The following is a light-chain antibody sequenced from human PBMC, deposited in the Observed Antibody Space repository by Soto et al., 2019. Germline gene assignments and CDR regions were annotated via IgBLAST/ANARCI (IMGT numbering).Light chain of an antibody. J-gene: IGKJ1*01. V-gene: IGKV1-27*01. Sequence: DIQITQYPSSLSASVGERVTRSSRASQDINNYLAWFQQKPGKVPKLLIYATFTLQSGVPSRFSGSGSGTDFTLTISSLQPEDFATYYCQNYGDAPWTFGQGTKVDIK. CDR3: QNYGDAPWT. CDR2: ATF. CDR1: QDINNY.